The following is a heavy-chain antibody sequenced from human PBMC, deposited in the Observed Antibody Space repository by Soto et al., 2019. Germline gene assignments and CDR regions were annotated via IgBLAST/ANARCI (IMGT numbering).Heavy chain of an antibody. Sequence: ASVKVSCKASGYTFTSSGISWVRQAPGQGLEWMGWISAYNGNTNDAQKLQGRVTMTTDTSTSTAYMELRSLRSDDTAVYYCAREYSNGVLSYYYYGMDVWGQGTTVTVSS. CDR2: ISAYNGNT. CDR1: GYTFTSSG. CDR3: AREYSNGVLSYYYYGMDV. J-gene: IGHJ6*02. D-gene: IGHD4-4*01. V-gene: IGHV1-18*01.